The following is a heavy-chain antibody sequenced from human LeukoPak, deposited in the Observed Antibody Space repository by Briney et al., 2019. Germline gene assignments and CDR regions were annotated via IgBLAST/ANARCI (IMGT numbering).Heavy chain of an antibody. D-gene: IGHD2-21*01. CDR2: ISGSGGST. CDR3: AKARPELLINALDV. V-gene: IGHV3-23*01. Sequence: GGSLRLSCAASGFTFITSAMTWVRQAPGKGLEWVSTISGSGGSTYYADYLNGRFTISRDNSKNTLFLHMIRLRAEDTAVYYCAKARPELLINALDVWGQGTVFSVSS. J-gene: IGHJ3*01. CDR1: GFTFITSA.